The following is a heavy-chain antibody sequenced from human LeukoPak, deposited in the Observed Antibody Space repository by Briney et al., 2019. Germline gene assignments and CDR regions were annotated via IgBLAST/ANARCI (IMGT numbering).Heavy chain of an antibody. CDR1: GYTLTELS. D-gene: IGHD2-2*01. CDR2: FDPEDGET. V-gene: IGHV1-24*01. J-gene: IGHJ4*02. Sequence: ASVKVSCKVSGYTLTELSMHWVRQAPGKGLEWMGGFDPEDGETIYTQKFQGRVTMTRNTSISTAYMELSSLGSEDTAVYYCARVRGASRYFDYWGQGTLVTVSS. CDR3: ARVRGASRYFDY.